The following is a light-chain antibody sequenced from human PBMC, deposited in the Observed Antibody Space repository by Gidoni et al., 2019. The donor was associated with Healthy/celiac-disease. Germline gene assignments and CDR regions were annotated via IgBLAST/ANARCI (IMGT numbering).Light chain of an antibody. CDR2: GAS. Sequence: EIVLTQSSGTLSLSAGERATLSCRASQSVRSRYLAWYQQKPGQAPRLLIYGASSRATGIPDRFSGSGSGTDFTLTISRLEPEDFAVYYCQQYSSSPLYTFGQGTKLEIK. CDR3: QQYSSSPLYT. J-gene: IGKJ2*01. V-gene: IGKV3-20*01. CDR1: QSVRSRY.